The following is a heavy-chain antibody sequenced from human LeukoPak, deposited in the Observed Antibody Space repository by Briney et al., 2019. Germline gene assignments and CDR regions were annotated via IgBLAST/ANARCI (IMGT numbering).Heavy chain of an antibody. J-gene: IGHJ3*02. CDR1: GFTFSSYS. Sequence: GGSLRLSCAASGFTFSSYSMNWVRQAPGKGLEWVSYISSSSSTIYYADSVKGRFTISRDNAKNSLYLQMNSLRAEDTAVYYCARDGWPYDSSGYYGDDAFDIWGQGTMVTVSS. CDR3: ARDGWPYDSSGYYGDDAFDI. D-gene: IGHD3-22*01. V-gene: IGHV3-48*01. CDR2: ISSSSSTI.